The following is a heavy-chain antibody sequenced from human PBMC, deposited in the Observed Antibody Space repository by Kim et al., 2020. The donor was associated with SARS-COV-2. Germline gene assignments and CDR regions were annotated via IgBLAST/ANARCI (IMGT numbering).Heavy chain of an antibody. J-gene: IGHJ4*02. CDR3: ARGQAYLGFIVVVTMFDY. CDR1: GGSFSGYY. D-gene: IGHD2-21*02. Sequence: SETLSLTCAVYGGSFSGYYWSWIRQPPGKGLEWIGEINHSGSTNYNRSLKSRVTISVDTSKNQFSLKLSSVTAADTAVYYCARGQAYLGFIVVVTMFDYWGQGTLVTVSS. CDR2: INHSGST. V-gene: IGHV4-34*01.